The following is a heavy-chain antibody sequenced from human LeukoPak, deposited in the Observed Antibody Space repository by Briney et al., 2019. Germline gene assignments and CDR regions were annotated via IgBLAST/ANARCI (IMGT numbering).Heavy chain of an antibody. D-gene: IGHD6-19*01. J-gene: IGHJ4*02. CDR3: GRFGYVAGVDL. Sequence: GGSLRLSCAASGFSLSSYWVTWVRQAPGTGLEWVANINPGGTETYYVEPVKGRFTISRDNAKNLVYLQMNSLRAEDSAVYHCGRFGYVAGVDLWGQGTLVTVSS. CDR2: INPGGTET. V-gene: IGHV3-7*01. CDR1: GFSLSSYW.